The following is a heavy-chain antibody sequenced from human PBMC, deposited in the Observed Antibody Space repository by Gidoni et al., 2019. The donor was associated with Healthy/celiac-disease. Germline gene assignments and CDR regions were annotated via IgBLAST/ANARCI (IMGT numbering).Heavy chain of an antibody. CDR3: ARDRYCSSTSCYFYYYYYGMDV. CDR1: GFTFSSYW. J-gene: IGHJ6*02. Sequence: EVQLVASGGGLVQPGGSLRLSCAASGFTFSSYWMSWVRQAPGKGLEWVANIKQDGSEKYYVDSVKGRFTISRDNAKNSLYLQMNSLRAEDTAVYYCARDRYCSSTSCYFYYYYYGMDVWGQGTTVTVSS. V-gene: IGHV3-7*03. D-gene: IGHD2-2*01. CDR2: IKQDGSEK.